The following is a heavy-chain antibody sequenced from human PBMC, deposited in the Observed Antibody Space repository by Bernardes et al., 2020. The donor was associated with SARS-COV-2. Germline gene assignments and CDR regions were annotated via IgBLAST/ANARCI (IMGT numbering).Heavy chain of an antibody. Sequence: SETLSLTCAVYGGSFSGYYWSWIRQPPGKGLEWIGEINHSGSTNYNPSLKSRVTISVDTSKNQFSLKLSSVTAADTAVYYCARGPRKYSSSFGYYYYYMDVWGKGTTVTVSS. V-gene: IGHV4-34*01. CDR1: GGSFSGYY. J-gene: IGHJ6*03. CDR3: ARGPRKYSSSFGYYYYYMDV. CDR2: INHSGST. D-gene: IGHD6-13*01.